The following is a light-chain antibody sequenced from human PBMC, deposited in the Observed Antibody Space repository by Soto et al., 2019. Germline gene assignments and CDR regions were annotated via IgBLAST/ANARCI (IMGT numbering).Light chain of an antibody. CDR1: SGHISYA. V-gene: IGLV4-69*01. CDR2: LYSDGSH. Sequence: QSVLTQSPSASASLGASVKLTCTLSSGHISYAIAWHQQQPEKGPRYLMKLYSDGSHSKGDGIPDRFSGSSSGAERYLMISSLHSEDEADYYCQTWGAGIVVFGGGTKVTVL. J-gene: IGLJ3*02. CDR3: QTWGAGIVV.